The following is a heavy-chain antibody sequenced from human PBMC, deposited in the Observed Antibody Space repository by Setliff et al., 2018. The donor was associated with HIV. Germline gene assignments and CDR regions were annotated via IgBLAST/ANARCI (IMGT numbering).Heavy chain of an antibody. CDR2: THSSGNTYT. D-gene: IGHD3-16*01. Sequence: SETLSLTCTVSGGSISSYYWTWIRPSAGKGLEWIVRTHSSGNTYTNYSPSLKSRVSMSVDTSGNRFSLNLTSVTAADTAMYLCAREGGTDRYLDYWGQGTPVTVSS. CDR3: AREGGTDRYLDY. CDR1: GGSISSYY. J-gene: IGHJ4*02. V-gene: IGHV4-4*07.